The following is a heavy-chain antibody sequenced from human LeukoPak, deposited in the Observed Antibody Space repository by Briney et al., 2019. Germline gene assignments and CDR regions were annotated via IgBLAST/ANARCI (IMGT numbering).Heavy chain of an antibody. D-gene: IGHD3-10*01. CDR1: GGSISSGGYY. V-gene: IGHV4-31*03. CDR3: ARPRRRYYYGSGSPFDP. CDR2: IYYSGST. J-gene: IGHJ5*02. Sequence: SQTLSLTCTVSGGSISSGGYYWSWIRQHPGKGLEWIGYIYYSGSTYYNPSLKSRVTISVDTSKNQFSLKLSSVTAADTAVYYCARPRRRYYYGSGSPFDPWGQGTLVTVSS.